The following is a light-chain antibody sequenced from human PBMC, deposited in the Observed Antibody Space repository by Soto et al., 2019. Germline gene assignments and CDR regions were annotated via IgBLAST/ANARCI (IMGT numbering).Light chain of an antibody. CDR2: GAS. J-gene: IGKJ3*01. V-gene: IGKV3-15*01. CDR3: QQYNNLPPFT. CDR1: QSVSSN. Sequence: EIVMTQSPATLSVSPGERATLSCRASQSVSSNLAWYQQKPGQAPRLLIYGASTRATGIPARFSGSGSGTECTLTISSLQSEDFAVYYCQQYNNLPPFTFGPGTKVDIK.